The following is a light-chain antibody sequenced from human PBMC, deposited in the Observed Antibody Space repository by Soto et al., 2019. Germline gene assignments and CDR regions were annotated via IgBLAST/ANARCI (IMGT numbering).Light chain of an antibody. J-gene: IGKJ1*01. CDR3: HQTYIAPWA. CDR2: AAS. CDR1: QSIINF. V-gene: IGKV1-39*01. Sequence: DIQITQSPSSLSASVGDRVTITCRSSQSIINFLNWYQQKPGKAPNLLIFAASTLQSAVPSRFSGSGSGTDFTLTITPLQPEDSATYYCHQTYIAPWAFGQGTRVEIK.